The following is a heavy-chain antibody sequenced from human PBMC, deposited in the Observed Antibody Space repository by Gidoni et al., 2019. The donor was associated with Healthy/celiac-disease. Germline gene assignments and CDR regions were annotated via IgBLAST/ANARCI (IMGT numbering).Heavy chain of an antibody. J-gene: IGHJ4*02. D-gene: IGHD3-10*01. CDR2: INAGNGNT. V-gene: IGHV1-3*01. Sequence: QVQLVQSGAEVKKPGASVKVSCQASGYTFTSYAMHWVRQAPGQRLEWMGWINAGNGNTKYSQKFQGRVTITRDTSASTAYMELSSLRSEDTAVYYCARKRLDFGFDYWGQGTLVTVSS. CDR3: ARKRLDFGFDY. CDR1: GYTFTSYA.